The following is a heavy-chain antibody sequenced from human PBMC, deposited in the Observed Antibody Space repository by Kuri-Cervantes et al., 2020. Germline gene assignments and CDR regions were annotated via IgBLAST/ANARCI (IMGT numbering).Heavy chain of an antibody. Sequence: SETLSLTCTVSGGSISSSSYYWGRIRQPPGKGLEWIGSIYYSGSTYYNPSLKSRVTISVDTSKNQFSLKLSSVTAADTAVYYCARQYEYQLLWPYNWFDPWGQGTLVTVSS. J-gene: IGHJ5*02. CDR1: GGSISSSSYY. CDR3: ARQYEYQLLWPYNWFDP. V-gene: IGHV4-39*01. CDR2: IYYSGST. D-gene: IGHD2-2*01.